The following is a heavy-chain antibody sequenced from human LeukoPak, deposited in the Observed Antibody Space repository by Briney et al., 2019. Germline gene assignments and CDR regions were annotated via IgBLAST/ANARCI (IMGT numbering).Heavy chain of an antibody. J-gene: IGHJ3*02. D-gene: IGHD6-6*01. Sequence: GGSLRLSCVASGFTFSNYEMHWVRLVLGKGLEWVSAIGIAGNTFYAGAVKGRFTITRENAKNSFHHQMNSLGAGDTAVYYCAREGSLSSSDAFDIWGQGTMVTVSS. CDR2: IGIAGNT. CDR3: AREGSLSSSDAFDI. V-gene: IGHV3-13*01. CDR1: GFTFSNYE.